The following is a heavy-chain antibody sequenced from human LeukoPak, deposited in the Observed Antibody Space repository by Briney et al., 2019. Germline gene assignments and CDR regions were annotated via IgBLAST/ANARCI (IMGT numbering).Heavy chain of an antibody. Sequence: SETLSLTCTVSGGSISSYYWSWIRQPPRKGLEWIGYISYSGSTNYNPSLKSRVTISGDTSKNQFSLKLSSVTAADTAVYYCARILNDYEDYWGQGTLVTVSS. D-gene: IGHD4-17*01. CDR3: ARILNDYEDY. V-gene: IGHV4-59*08. CDR1: GGSISSYY. CDR2: ISYSGST. J-gene: IGHJ4*02.